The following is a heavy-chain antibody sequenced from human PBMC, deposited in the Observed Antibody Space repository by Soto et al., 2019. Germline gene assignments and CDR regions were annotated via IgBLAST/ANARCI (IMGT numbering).Heavy chain of an antibody. J-gene: IGHJ4*02. V-gene: IGHV4-31*03. CDR2: IYYSGST. CDR1: GGSISSGGYY. CDR3: AGGGIGPTKGAGPIDF. D-gene: IGHD3-16*01. Sequence: QVQLQESGPGLVKPSQTLSLTCTVSGGSISSGGYYWSWIRQHPGKGLEWIGYIYYSGSTYYNPSLQVRITNSVNTFKNQVSLEVRSVAAGDTGGDYCAGGGIGPTKGAGPIDFLGQGTPGNGSS.